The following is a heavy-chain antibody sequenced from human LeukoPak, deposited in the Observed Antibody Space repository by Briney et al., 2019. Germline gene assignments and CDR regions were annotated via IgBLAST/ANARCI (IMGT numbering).Heavy chain of an antibody. D-gene: IGHD5-18*01. CDR2: IYRVDST. J-gene: IGHJ4*02. CDR3: ARDGIYSYGYGFDY. Sequence: PGGSLRLSCAASGFTLSSHFMSWVRQAPGKGLEWVSTIYRVDSTYYADSVKGRFTISRDNSKNTLYLQMNSLRAEDTAIYYCARDGIYSYGYGFDYWGQGTLVTVSS. CDR1: GFTLSSHF. V-gene: IGHV3-53*01.